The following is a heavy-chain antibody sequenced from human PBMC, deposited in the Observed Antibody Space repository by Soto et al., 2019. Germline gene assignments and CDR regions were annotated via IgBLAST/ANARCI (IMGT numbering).Heavy chain of an antibody. CDR3: AKALRYFDWNDY. D-gene: IGHD3-9*01. CDR1: GFTFSSYA. Sequence: GGSLRLSCAASGFTFSSYAMSLVRQAPGKGLEWVSAISGSGGSTYYADCVKGRFTISRDNSKNTLYLQMNSLRAEDTAVYYCAKALRYFDWNDYWGEGTLVTVSS. J-gene: IGHJ4*02. V-gene: IGHV3-23*01. CDR2: ISGSGGST.